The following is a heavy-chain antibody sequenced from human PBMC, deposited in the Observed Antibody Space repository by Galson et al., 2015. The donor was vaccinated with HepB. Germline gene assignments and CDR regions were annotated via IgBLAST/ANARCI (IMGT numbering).Heavy chain of an antibody. CDR2: IRSKAYGGTT. D-gene: IGHD5-24*01. V-gene: IGHV3-49*03. CDR3: TRSSTLRWLQSGNDAFDI. J-gene: IGHJ3*02. Sequence: SLRLSCAASGFTFGDYAMSWFRQAPGKGLEWVGFIRSKAYGGTTEYAASVKGRFTISRDDSKSIAYLQMNSLKTEDTAVYYCTRSSTLRWLQSGNDAFDIWGQGTMVTVSS. CDR1: GFTFGDYA.